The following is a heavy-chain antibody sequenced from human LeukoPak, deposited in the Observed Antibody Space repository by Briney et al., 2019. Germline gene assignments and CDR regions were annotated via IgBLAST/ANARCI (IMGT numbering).Heavy chain of an antibody. CDR3: ATHHSTKGFDY. Sequence: GRSLRLSCAASGFTFRSYGMHWVRQAPGKGLDWVAIIWYDGSNKYYADPVKGRFIISKDNSKNTLYLQMNSLRAEDTAVYYCATHHSTKGFDYWGQGTLVAVSS. V-gene: IGHV3-33*01. D-gene: IGHD2-15*01. CDR1: GFTFRSYG. J-gene: IGHJ4*02. CDR2: IWYDGSNK.